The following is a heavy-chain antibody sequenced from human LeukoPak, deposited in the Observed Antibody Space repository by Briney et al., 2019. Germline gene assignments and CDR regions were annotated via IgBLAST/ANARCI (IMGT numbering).Heavy chain of an antibody. J-gene: IGHJ4*02. CDR3: ARHGLTPYDF. CDR2: VYYSGST. D-gene: IGHD2-15*01. Sequence: PSETLSLTCTVSGGSVSSGSHYWSWIRQPPGKGLEWIGYVYYSGSTNYNPSLKSRVTISVDTSKNQFSLKLSSVNAADTAVYFCARHGLTPYDFWGQGTLVTVSS. CDR1: GGSVSSGSHY. V-gene: IGHV4-61*01.